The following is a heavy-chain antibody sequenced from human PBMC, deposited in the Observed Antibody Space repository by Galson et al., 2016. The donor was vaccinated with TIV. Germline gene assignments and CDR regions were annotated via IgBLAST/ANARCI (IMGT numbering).Heavy chain of an antibody. CDR2: ISSDGNNE. J-gene: IGHJ4*02. Sequence: SCAASGFTFSSYSIHWVRQAPGKGLEWVAVISSDGNNEYYAGSVKGRFTISRDNSENTLYLRLNNLRPEDTAVYYCVREGPDGYNPYFDYWGQGTLVTVSS. CDR3: VREGPDGYNPYFDY. V-gene: IGHV3-30*04. D-gene: IGHD5-24*01. CDR1: GFTFSSYS.